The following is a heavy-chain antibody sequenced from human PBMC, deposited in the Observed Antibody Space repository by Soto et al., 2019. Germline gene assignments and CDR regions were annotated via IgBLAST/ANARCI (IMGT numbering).Heavy chain of an antibody. V-gene: IGHV1-46*02. J-gene: IGHJ6*02. CDR1: GHTINYY. CDR2: INPSGGST. CDR3: ARDWGGSFYGMDV. D-gene: IGHD3-10*01. Sequence: ASVKVSCKTSGHTINYYIYWVRQAPGQGLEWMGLINPSGGSTNYAQKFQGRVTMTRDTSTSTVYMELSSLRSDDTAVYYCARDWGGSFYGMDVWGQGTTVTVS.